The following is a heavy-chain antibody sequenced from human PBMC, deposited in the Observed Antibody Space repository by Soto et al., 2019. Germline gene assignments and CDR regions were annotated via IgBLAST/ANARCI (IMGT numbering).Heavy chain of an antibody. D-gene: IGHD1-26*01. J-gene: IGHJ4*02. CDR3: AKDAWELRGIYYFDY. Sequence: PGGSLRLSCAASGFTFSSYGMHWVRQAPGKGLEWVAVISYDGSNKYYADSVKGRFTISRDNSKNTLYLQMNSLRAEDTAVYYCAKDAWELRGIYYFDYWGQGTLVTVSS. V-gene: IGHV3-30*18. CDR2: ISYDGSNK. CDR1: GFTFSSYG.